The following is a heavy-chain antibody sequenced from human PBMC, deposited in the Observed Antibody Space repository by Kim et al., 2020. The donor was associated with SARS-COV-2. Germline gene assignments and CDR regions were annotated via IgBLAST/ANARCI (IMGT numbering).Heavy chain of an antibody. D-gene: IGHD2-15*01. Sequence: SETLSLTCSVSGDSINTYYWSWIRQPPGKGLESIGYIYHTGGTNYNPSLKSRVTMSVDTSKNQFSLKLTSVTAADTAMYFCARVTYCSDTPCPPRWTFDIWGLGTMVTVSS. V-gene: IGHV4-59*13. CDR3: ARVTYCSDTPCPPRWTFDI. CDR1: GDSINTYY. CDR2: IYHTGGT. J-gene: IGHJ3*02.